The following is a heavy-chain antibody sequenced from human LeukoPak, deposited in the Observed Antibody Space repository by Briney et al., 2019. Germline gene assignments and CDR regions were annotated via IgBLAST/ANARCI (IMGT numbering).Heavy chain of an antibody. CDR1: GYTFTSYG. CDR2: ISAYNGNT. J-gene: IGHJ5*02. Sequence: ASVKVSCKASGYTFTSYGISWVRQAPGQGLEWMGWISAYNGNTNYAQKLQGRVTMTTDTSTSTAYMELRSLRSDDTAVYYCARVRYYDILTGSGGWFDPWGQGTLVTVSS. V-gene: IGHV1-18*01. CDR3: ARVRYYDILTGSGGWFDP. D-gene: IGHD3-9*01.